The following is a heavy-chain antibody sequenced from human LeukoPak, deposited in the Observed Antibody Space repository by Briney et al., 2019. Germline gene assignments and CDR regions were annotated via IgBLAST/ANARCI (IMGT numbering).Heavy chain of an antibody. D-gene: IGHD5-24*01. CDR1: GGTFSRYA. CDR3: ATGPTRDGYNDY. Sequence: ASVKVSCKASGGTFSRYAINWVRQAPGQGLEWMGGITPIFGTANYAQKFQGRVTITADESTSTAYMELSSLRSEDTAVYYCATGPTRDGYNDYWGQGTLVTVSS. CDR2: ITPIFGTA. J-gene: IGHJ4*02. V-gene: IGHV1-69*13.